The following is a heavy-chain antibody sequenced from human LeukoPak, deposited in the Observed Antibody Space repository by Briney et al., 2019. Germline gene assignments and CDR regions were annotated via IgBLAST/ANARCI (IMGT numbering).Heavy chain of an antibody. CDR3: AGSWFVDY. CDR1: GGSISSSSYY. D-gene: IGHD6-13*01. J-gene: IGHJ4*02. CDR2: IYYSGST. Sequence: SETLSLTCTVSGGSISSSSYYWGWIRQPPGKGLEWIRSIYYSGSTYYNPSLKSRVTISVDTSKNQFSLKLSSVTAADTAVYYCAGSWFVDYWGQGTLVTVSP. V-gene: IGHV4-39*07.